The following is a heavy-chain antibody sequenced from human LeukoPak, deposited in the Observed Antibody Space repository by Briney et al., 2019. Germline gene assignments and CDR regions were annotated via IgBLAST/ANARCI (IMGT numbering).Heavy chain of an antibody. CDR1: GFTFSSYA. CDR2: ISSNGGST. Sequence: GGSLRLSCAASGFTFSSYAMHWVRQAPGKGLEYVSAISSNGGSTYYANSVKGRFTISRDNSKNTLYLQMNSLRAEDTAVYYCAKGGYGGNLDAFDIWGQGTMVTVSS. CDR3: AKGGYGGNLDAFDI. J-gene: IGHJ3*02. D-gene: IGHD4-23*01. V-gene: IGHV3-64*01.